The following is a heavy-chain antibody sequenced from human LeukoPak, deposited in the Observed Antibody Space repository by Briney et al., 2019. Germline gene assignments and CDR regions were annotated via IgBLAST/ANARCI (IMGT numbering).Heavy chain of an antibody. CDR2: INHSGST. Sequence: PSETLSLTCAVYGGSFSGYYWSWIRQPPGKGLEWIGEINHSGSTNYNPSLKSRVTISVDTSKNQFSLKLSSVTAADTAVYYCASSDPIAARRLGHCQSWGQGTLVTVSS. D-gene: IGHD6-6*01. J-gene: IGHJ4*02. CDR1: GGSFSGYY. CDR3: ASSDPIAARRLGHCQS. V-gene: IGHV4-34*01.